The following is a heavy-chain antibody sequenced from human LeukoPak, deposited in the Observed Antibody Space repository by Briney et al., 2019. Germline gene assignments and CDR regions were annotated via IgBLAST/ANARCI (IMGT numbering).Heavy chain of an antibody. D-gene: IGHD5-18*01. CDR3: AAGGETAKGGKY. CDR2: IHFSGTI. CDR1: GASISGTDYY. V-gene: IGHV4-31*03. J-gene: IGHJ4*02. Sequence: PSETLSLTCTVSGASISGTDYYWTWTRHHPGEGLEWLGFIHFSGTIYYNPSLRSRLIISADTAKNQMSLKLSSMTAADTAVYYCAAGGETAKGGKYWGQGTQVTVSS.